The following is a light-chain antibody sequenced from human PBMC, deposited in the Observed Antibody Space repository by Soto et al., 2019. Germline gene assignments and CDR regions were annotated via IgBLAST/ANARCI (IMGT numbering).Light chain of an antibody. CDR1: QSISSW. V-gene: IGKV1-5*03. CDR2: KAS. J-gene: IGKJ1*01. CDR3: QQYNSSPST. Sequence: DIQMTQSPSTLSASVGDRVTITCRASQSISSWLAWYQQKPGKAPKLLIYKASSLESGVPSRFSGSGSGTECTLTSSSLQPDDFATYYCQQYNSSPSTFGQGTKVEIK.